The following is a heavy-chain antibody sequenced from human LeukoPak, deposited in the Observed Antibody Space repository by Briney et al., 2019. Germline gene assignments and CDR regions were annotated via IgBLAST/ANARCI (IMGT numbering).Heavy chain of an antibody. CDR3: ARDASGHDLPFDY. CDR2: ISGGGETR. Sequence: GGSLRLSCAASGFIFSNYWMNWVRQAPVKGLEWVSYISGGGETRYYADSVKGRFTISRDNGKNSLYLQVNSLRAEDTAVYYCARDASGHDLPFDYWGQGTLVTVSS. D-gene: IGHD6-25*01. J-gene: IGHJ4*02. V-gene: IGHV3-48*04. CDR1: GFIFSNYW.